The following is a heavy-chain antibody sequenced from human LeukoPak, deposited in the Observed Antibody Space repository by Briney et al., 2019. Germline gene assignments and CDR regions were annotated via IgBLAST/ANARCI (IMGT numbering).Heavy chain of an antibody. CDR2: ISNN. CDR1: GFTLNYYA. V-gene: IGHV3-30*04. J-gene: IGHJ4*02. CDR3: AGESQQLAYFDY. Sequence: PGRSLRLSCEVSGFTLNYYALHWVRQAPGKGLEWVAFISNNDYADSVKGRFTISRDTSKNTLYLQMNSLRVDDTAIYYCAGESQQLAYFDYWGQGTLVTVSS. D-gene: IGHD6-6*01.